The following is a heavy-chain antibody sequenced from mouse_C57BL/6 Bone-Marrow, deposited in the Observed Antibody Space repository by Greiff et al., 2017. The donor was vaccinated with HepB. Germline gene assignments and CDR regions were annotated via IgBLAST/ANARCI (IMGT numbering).Heavy chain of an antibody. Sequence: QVQLQQPGAELVMPGASVKLSCKASGYTFTSYWMHWVKQRPGQGLEWIGEIDPSDSYTNYNQKFKGKSTLTVDKSSSTAYMQLSSPTSEDSAVYYCARYDYGSSFDYWGQGTTLTVSS. CDR2: IDPSDSYT. V-gene: IGHV1-69*01. CDR3: ARYDYGSSFDY. CDR1: GYTFTSYW. D-gene: IGHD1-1*01. J-gene: IGHJ2*01.